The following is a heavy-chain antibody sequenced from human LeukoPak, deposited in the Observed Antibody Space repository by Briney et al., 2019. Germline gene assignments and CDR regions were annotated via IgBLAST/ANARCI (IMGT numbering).Heavy chain of an antibody. D-gene: IGHD5-18*01. CDR1: GYTFTSYG. Sequence: GASVKVSCKASGYTFTSYGISWVRQAPGQGLEWVGWISTYNGNTNYAQTLQGRVTMTTDTSTSTAYMELRGLRADDTAVYYCARVQRYSYGYVGYYYMDVWGKGTTVTISS. CDR3: ARVQRYSYGYVGYYYMDV. CDR2: ISTYNGNT. V-gene: IGHV1-18*01. J-gene: IGHJ6*03.